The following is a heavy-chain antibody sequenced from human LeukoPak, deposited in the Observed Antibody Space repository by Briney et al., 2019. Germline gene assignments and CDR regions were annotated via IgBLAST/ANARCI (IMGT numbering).Heavy chain of an antibody. D-gene: IGHD2-8*01. V-gene: IGHV3-23*01. CDR3: AKDNGAWGFDY. CDR1: GFTFSSYA. Sequence: GGSLRLSCAASGFTFSSYAMSWVRQAPGKGLEWVSATSGSGGRTYYADSVKGRFTISRDNSKNTLYLQMNSLRAEDTAVYYCAKDNGAWGFDYWGQGTLVAVSS. J-gene: IGHJ4*02. CDR2: TSGSGGRT.